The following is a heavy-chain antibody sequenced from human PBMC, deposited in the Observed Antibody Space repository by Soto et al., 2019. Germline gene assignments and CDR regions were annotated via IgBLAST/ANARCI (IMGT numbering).Heavy chain of an antibody. V-gene: IGHV3-48*02. D-gene: IGHD3-22*01. J-gene: IGHJ4*02. Sequence: EVQLVESGGGLVQPGGSLRLSCAASGFTFSSYSMNWVRQAPGKGLEWVSYISRSSSTIYYADSVKGRFTISRDHAKNSLYLQMNSLRDEDTAVYYCARALSGYDSSGGWGQGTLVTVSS. CDR1: GFTFSSYS. CDR2: ISRSSSTI. CDR3: ARALSGYDSSGG.